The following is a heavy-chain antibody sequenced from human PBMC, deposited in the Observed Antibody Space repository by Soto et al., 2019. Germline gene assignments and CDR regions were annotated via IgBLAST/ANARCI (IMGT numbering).Heavy chain of an antibody. J-gene: IGHJ4*02. CDR1: EYTSTDNY. D-gene: IGHD2-2*01. V-gene: IGHV1-2*02. Sequence: GASVKVSCKTSEYTSTDNYIYWIRQAPGQGLEWMGCLNPNSGATDFAQRFQGRVTLTSDTSISTAYMELNRLTSDDTAVFYCARQSCGSTSCFYDYWGPGTLVTVSS. CDR3: ARQSCGSTSCFYDY. CDR2: LNPNSGAT.